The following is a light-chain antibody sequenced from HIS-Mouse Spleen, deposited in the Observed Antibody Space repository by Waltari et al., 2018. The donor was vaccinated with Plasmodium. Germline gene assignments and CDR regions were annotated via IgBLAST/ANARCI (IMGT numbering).Light chain of an antibody. V-gene: IGKV1-9*01. J-gene: IGKJ4*02. CDR3: QQLNNYPPWLT. Sequence: DIQLTQSPSFLSASVGDRVTITCRGSQGISSYLAWYQQKPGKAPKLLIYAASTLQSGGPSTFSGSGSGTEFALTISSLRPEDFAISYCQQLNNYPPWLTFGGGTKVEIK. CDR2: AAS. CDR1: QGISSY.